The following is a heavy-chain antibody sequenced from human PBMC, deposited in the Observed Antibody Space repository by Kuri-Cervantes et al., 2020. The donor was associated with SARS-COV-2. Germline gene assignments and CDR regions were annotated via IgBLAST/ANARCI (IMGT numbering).Heavy chain of an antibody. J-gene: IGHJ4*02. Sequence: SVKVSCKASGGTFNSYAISWVRQAPGQGLEWMGGIIPIFGTANYAQKFQGRVTITTDESTSTAYMELSSLRSEDTAVYYCATYSSSSWHFDYWGQGTLVTVSS. V-gene: IGHV1-69*05. D-gene: IGHD6-6*01. CDR3: ATYSSSSWHFDY. CDR1: GGTFNSYA. CDR2: IIPIFGTA.